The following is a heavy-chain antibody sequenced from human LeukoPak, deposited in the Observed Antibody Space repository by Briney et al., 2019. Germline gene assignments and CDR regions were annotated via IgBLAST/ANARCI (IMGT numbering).Heavy chain of an antibody. D-gene: IGHD1-26*01. Sequence: SETLSLTCTVSGDSMSSYYWSWIRQPPGKGLEWIAYIFYSGSTSYNTSLKSRVAISMNPSRNQLSLKLSSVTAADTAVYYCARGPGGGSYSDAFDIWGQGTMVTVSS. CDR3: ARGPGGGSYSDAFDI. CDR2: IFYSGST. CDR1: GDSMSSYY. J-gene: IGHJ3*02. V-gene: IGHV4-59*12.